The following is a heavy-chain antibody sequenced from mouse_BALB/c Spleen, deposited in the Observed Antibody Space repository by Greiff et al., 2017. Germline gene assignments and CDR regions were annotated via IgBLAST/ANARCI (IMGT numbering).Heavy chain of an antibody. D-gene: IGHD2-12*01. Sequence: VQLQQSGAELVKPGASVKLSCTASGFSIKDTYMHWVKQRPEQGLEWIGSIDPANGNTNYDPKFQGKATITADTSSSTAYLQLSSLTSEDTAVYYCASGALVTGFAYWGQGTLVTVSA. J-gene: IGHJ3*01. V-gene: IGHV14-3*02. CDR2: IDPANGNT. CDR1: GFSIKDTY. CDR3: ASGALVTGFAY.